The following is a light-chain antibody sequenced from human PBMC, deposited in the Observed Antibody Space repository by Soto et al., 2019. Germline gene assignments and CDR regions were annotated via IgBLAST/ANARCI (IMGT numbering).Light chain of an antibody. CDR1: QSVSSN. CDR2: GAS. Sequence: EIVMTQSPATLSVSPCERATLSCRASQSVSSNLAWYQQKPGQAPRLLIYGASTRATGIPARFSGSGSGTEFTLTISSLQSEDFAVYYCQHYNNWPRTFGQGTKVEIK. J-gene: IGKJ1*01. CDR3: QHYNNWPRT. V-gene: IGKV3-15*01.